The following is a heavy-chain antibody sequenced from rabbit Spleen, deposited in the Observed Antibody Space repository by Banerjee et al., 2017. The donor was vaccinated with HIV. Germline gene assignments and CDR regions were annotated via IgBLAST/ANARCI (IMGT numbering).Heavy chain of an antibody. V-gene: IGHV1S40*01. CDR3: ARENVLSNGYIDYFDL. Sequence: QSLEESGGDLVKPGASLTLTCKASGFDFSSYGISWVRQAPGKGLEWVACAYAGSSGSTYSATWAKGRFPISKTSSTTVTLQMTRLTAADTATYFCARENVLSNGYIDYFDLWGPGTLVTVS. CDR1: GFDFSSYG. CDR2: AYAGSSGST. D-gene: IGHD1-1*01. J-gene: IGHJ4*01.